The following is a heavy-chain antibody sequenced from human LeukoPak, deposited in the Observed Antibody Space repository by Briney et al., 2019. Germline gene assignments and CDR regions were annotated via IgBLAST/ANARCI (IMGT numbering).Heavy chain of an antibody. CDR3: ARDYPADH. V-gene: IGHV3-30-3*01. CDR1: GFTVSSSY. J-gene: IGHJ4*02. CDR2: ISSDGSDK. Sequence: GGSLRLSCAASGFTVSSSYMSWVRQTPGKGLEWVALISSDGSDKKYADSVKGRFTMSRDNSKNTLYLQLESLRVEDTAIYYCARDYPADHWGQGTLVTVSS.